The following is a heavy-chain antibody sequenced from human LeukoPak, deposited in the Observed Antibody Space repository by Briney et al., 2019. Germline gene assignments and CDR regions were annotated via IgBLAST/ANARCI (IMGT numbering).Heavy chain of an antibody. CDR3: AKDGTYYYGSGSYYNPNYYFDY. CDR1: GFTFSTYG. J-gene: IGHJ4*02. Sequence: GGSLRLSSAASGFTFSTYGMHWVRQAPGKGLEWVAFIRYDGSNKYYADSVKGRFAISRDNSKNTLYLQMNSLRAEDTAVYYCAKDGTYYYGSGSYYNPNYYFDYWGQGTLVTVSS. D-gene: IGHD3-10*01. CDR2: IRYDGSNK. V-gene: IGHV3-30*02.